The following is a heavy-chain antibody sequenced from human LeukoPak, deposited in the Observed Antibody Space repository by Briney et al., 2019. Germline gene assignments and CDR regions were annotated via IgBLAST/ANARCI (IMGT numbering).Heavy chain of an antibody. J-gene: IGHJ4*02. V-gene: IGHV3-48*01. Sequence: GGSLRLSCAASGFTFSSYSMNWVRQAPGKGLEWVSYISSPSSTIYYADSVKGRFTISRDNAKSSLYLQMNSLRAEDTAVYCCARVHTVVTPFDSWDQGTLVTVSS. CDR3: ARVHTVVTPFDS. CDR2: ISSPSSTI. CDR1: GFTFSSYS. D-gene: IGHD4-23*01.